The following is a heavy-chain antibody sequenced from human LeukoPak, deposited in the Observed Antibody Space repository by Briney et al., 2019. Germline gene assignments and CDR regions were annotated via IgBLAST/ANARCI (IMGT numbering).Heavy chain of an antibody. J-gene: IGHJ5*02. CDR2: IYYSGYT. CDR3: ARLYAPASPFDP. V-gene: IGHV4-39*01. D-gene: IGHD3-16*01. Sequence: PSETLSLTCTVSGGSISSSGYYWGWLRQPPGKGLEWIGTIYYSGYTYYNPSLKSRATISVDTSKNQFSLKLSSVTAADTAVYYCARLYAPASPFDPWGQGTLVTVSS. CDR1: GGSISSSGYY.